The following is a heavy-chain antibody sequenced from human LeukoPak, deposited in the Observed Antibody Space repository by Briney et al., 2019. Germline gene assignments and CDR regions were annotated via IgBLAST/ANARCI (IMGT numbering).Heavy chain of an antibody. D-gene: IGHD3-22*01. CDR3: ARAPSEIGGYYPEYFRH. CDR2: IKSDGST. V-gene: IGHV3-74*01. J-gene: IGHJ1*01. Sequence: GGSLRLSCATSGFTFSSYWMHWVRQAPGKGLVWVSRIKSDGSTNYADSVKGRFTISRDNAKNTLSLQMNSLRAEDTGVYYCARAPSEIGGYYPEYFRHWGQGTLVTVSS. CDR1: GFTFSSYW.